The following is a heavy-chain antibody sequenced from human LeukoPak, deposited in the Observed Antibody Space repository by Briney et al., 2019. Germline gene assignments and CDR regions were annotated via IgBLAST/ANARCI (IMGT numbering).Heavy chain of an antibody. J-gene: IGHJ4*02. V-gene: IGHV1-2*02. Sequence: GASVKVSCKASGFTLTGYYMHWVRQAPGQGLEWRGWINPNSGGTNYAQKFQGRVTMTRDTYISTAYMELSRLRSDDTAVYYCARDQTPNYYDSSGYANYWGQGTLVTVSS. CDR1: GFTLTGYY. CDR3: ARDQTPNYYDSSGYANY. CDR2: INPNSGGT. D-gene: IGHD3-22*01.